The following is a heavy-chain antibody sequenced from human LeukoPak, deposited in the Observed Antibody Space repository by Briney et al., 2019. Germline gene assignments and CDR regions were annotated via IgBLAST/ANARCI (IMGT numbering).Heavy chain of an antibody. V-gene: IGHV3-7*01. Sequence: GGSLRLSCAASGFSFSSYWMSWVRQAPGKGLEWVANIKPDGSEKYYVDSVKGRFTISRDNAKNSLYLQMSGLRAEDTAVYYCARDYYGDYLKDYWGQGTLVTVSS. CDR3: ARDYYGDYLKDY. D-gene: IGHD4-17*01. J-gene: IGHJ4*02. CDR2: IKPDGSEK. CDR1: GFSFSSYW.